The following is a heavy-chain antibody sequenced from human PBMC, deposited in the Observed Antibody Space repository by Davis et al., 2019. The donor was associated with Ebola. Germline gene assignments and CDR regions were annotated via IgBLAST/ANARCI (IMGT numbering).Heavy chain of an antibody. CDR1: GFTVSSNY. CDR3: ARRGKGSSWSFDY. V-gene: IGHV3-53*01. CDR2: IYSGGST. Sequence: GESLKISCAASGFTVSSNYMSWVRQAPGKGLEWVSVIYSGGSTYYADSVKGRFTISRDNSKNTLYLQMNSLRAEDTAVYYCARRGKGSSWSFDYWGQGTLVTVSS. J-gene: IGHJ4*02. D-gene: IGHD6-13*01.